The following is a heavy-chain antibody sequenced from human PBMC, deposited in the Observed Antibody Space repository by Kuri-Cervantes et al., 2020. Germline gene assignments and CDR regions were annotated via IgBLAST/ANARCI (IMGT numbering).Heavy chain of an antibody. CDR2: ISYDGSNK. V-gene: IGHV3-30*03. CDR1: GFTFSSYG. D-gene: IGHD3-16*01. Sequence: GESLKISCAASGFTFSSYGMHWVRQAPGKGLEWVAVISYDGSNKYYADPVKGRFTISRDNSKNTLYLQMNSLRAEDTAVYYCARDPEGDGMDVWGQGTTVTVSS. J-gene: IGHJ6*02. CDR3: ARDPEGDGMDV.